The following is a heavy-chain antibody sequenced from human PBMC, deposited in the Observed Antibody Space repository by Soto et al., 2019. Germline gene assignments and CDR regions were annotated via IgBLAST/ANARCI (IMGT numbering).Heavy chain of an antibody. CDR2: IYYSGST. CDR1: GGSISSYY. V-gene: IGHV4-59*08. Sequence: SETLSLTCTVSGGSISSYYWSWIRQPPGKGLEWIGYIYYSGSTNYNPSLKSRVTISVDTSKNQFSLKLSSVTAADTVVYYCARHAGTELIDYWGQGTLVTVSS. D-gene: IGHD3-10*01. J-gene: IGHJ4*02. CDR3: ARHAGTELIDY.